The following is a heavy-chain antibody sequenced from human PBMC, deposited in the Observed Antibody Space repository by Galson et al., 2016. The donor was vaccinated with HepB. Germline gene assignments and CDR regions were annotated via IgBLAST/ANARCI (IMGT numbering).Heavy chain of an antibody. J-gene: IGHJ6*03. D-gene: IGHD3-3*01. V-gene: IGHV3-30*18. CDR1: GFTFSSYA. CDR3: AKDPRWGGYFYYRYYYIDV. CDR2: ISYDGRNK. Sequence: SLRLSCAGSGFTFSSYALHWVRQAPGKGPEWVAVISYDGRNKYYADSVKGRFTISRDNFENTLYLQMNSLRAEDTAVYYCAKDPRWGGYFYYRYYYIDVWGQGTTVTVSS.